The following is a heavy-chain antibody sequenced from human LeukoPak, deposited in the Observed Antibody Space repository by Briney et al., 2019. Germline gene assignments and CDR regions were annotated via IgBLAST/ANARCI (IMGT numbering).Heavy chain of an antibody. Sequence: PSETLSLTCTVSGGSISSYYWSWIRQPPGKGLEWIGYIYYSGSTNYNPSLKSRVTISVDTSKNQFSLKLSSVTAADTAVYYCACSTVVTLDYWGQGTLVTVSS. CDR3: ACSTVVTLDY. D-gene: IGHD4-23*01. J-gene: IGHJ4*02. CDR1: GGSISSYY. V-gene: IGHV4-59*01. CDR2: IYYSGST.